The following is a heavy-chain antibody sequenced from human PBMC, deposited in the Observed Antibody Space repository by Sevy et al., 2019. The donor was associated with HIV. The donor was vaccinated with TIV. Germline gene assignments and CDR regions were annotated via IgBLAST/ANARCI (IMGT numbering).Heavy chain of an antibody. V-gene: IGHV3-33*01. CDR1: GFSISGYG. CDR3: AREDIRVAGIGYYFHS. Sequence: GGSLRLSCAASGFSISGYGMHWVRQAPGKGLEWVAVIWYDGTNKEYADSVKGRFTISRDNSKNTLYLKMNSLRAEDTAAYYCAREDIRVAGIGYYFHSWGQGTLVTVSS. CDR2: IWYDGTNK. D-gene: IGHD6-19*01. J-gene: IGHJ4*02.